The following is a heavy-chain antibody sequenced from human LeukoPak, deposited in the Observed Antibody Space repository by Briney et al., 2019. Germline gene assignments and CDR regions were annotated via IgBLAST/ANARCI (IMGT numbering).Heavy chain of an antibody. D-gene: IGHD5-18*01. V-gene: IGHV1-24*01. CDR1: GYTLTELS. J-gene: IGHJ4*02. CDR3: AKGPVGYGFFDY. Sequence: ASVKVSCKVSGYTLTELSMHWVRQAPGKGLEWMGGFDPEDGETIYAQKFQGRVTMTEDTSTDTAYMELSSLRSEDTALYYCAKGPVGYGFFDYWGQGTLVTVSS. CDR2: FDPEDGET.